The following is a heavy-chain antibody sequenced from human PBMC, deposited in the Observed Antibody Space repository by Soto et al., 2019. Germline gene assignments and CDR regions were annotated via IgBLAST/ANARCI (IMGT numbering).Heavy chain of an antibody. CDR3: ATFPGDDDTSDYRWYH. J-gene: IGHJ1*01. Sequence: ASVKVSCKASGVTFSTYGISWVRQVPGQGLDWMGGIIAVFGAPKYAQKFQDRVTLTADESTSTAYMELRSLTSADTAVYYCATFPGDDDTSDYRWYHWG. D-gene: IGHD3-22*01. CDR2: IIAVFGAP. V-gene: IGHV1-69*13. CDR1: GVTFSTYG.